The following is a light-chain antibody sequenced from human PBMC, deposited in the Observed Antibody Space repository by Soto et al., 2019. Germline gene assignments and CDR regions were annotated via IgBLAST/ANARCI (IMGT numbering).Light chain of an antibody. CDR3: MLYMAGGIWV. V-gene: IGLV8-61*01. Sequence: QAVVTQEPSFSVSPGGTVTLTCGLTSGSVSTTSYPSWYQQTPGQAPRTLIYNTNTRSSGVPDRFSGSILGNKAALTITGAQADDESDYYCMLYMAGGIWVFGGGTKVTVL. J-gene: IGLJ3*02. CDR2: NTN. CDR1: SGSVSTTSY.